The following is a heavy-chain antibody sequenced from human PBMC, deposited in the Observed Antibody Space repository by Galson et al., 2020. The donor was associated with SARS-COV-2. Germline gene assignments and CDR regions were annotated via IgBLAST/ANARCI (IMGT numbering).Heavy chain of an antibody. Sequence: GESLKISCTASGFPFTIYAMHWVRQAPGKGLAWVTALSHAEYYKYYVDSVKGRFTISRDNSKNTLYLQMNSLRAEDTAGYYCAGSLGIAVSGTRNAFDIWGQGTMVTISS. CDR1: GFPFTIYA. V-gene: IGHV3-30*01. CDR3: AGSLGIAVSGTRNAFDI. CDR2: LSHAEYYK. J-gene: IGHJ3*02. D-gene: IGHD6-19*01.